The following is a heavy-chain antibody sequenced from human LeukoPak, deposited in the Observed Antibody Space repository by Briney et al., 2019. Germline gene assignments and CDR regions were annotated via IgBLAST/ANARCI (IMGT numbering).Heavy chain of an antibody. D-gene: IGHD4-23*01. CDR1: GYIFTSYG. J-gene: IGHJ4*02. V-gene: IGHV1-18*01. CDR2: ISGYNGHT. CDR3: ARERVYTTVVTAYDY. Sequence: ASVKVSCKASGYIFTSYGISWMRQAPGQGLEWMGWISGYNGHTKYAQKVQARVTMTRDMSTSTVYMELSSLRSEDTAVYYCARERVYTTVVTAYDYWGQGTLVTVSS.